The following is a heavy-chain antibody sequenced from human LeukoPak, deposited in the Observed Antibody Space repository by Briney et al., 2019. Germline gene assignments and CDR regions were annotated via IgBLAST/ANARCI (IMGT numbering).Heavy chain of an antibody. CDR1: GGSISTTNW. D-gene: IGHD2/OR15-2a*01. CDR3: AREGGFYRPLDY. J-gene: IGHJ4*02. Sequence: PSETLSLTCDVSGGSISTTNWWTWVRQPPGGGLEWIGEVHLNGRTHYSPSLESRVTMSVDMSENHISLQLTSATAADTAVYYCAREGGFYRPLDYSGPGTLVIVSS. CDR2: VHLNGRT. V-gene: IGHV4-4*02.